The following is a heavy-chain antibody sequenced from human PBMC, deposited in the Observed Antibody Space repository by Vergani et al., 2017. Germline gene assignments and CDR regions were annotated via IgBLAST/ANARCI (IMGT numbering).Heavy chain of an antibody. Sequence: QVQLQESGPGLVKPSETLSLTCTVSGGPISSYYWSWIRQPPGKGLEWIGYIYYSGSTNYNPSLKSRVTISVDTSKNQFSLKLSSVTAADTAVYYCARGMGYCSSTSCYFYYYYMDVWGKGTTVTVSS. J-gene: IGHJ6*03. D-gene: IGHD2-2*01. CDR2: IYYSGST. V-gene: IGHV4-59*01. CDR1: GGPISSYY. CDR3: ARGMGYCSSTSCYFYYYYMDV.